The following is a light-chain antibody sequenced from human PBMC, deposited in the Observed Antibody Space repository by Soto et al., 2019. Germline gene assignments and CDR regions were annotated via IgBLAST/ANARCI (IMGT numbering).Light chain of an antibody. V-gene: IGKV1-8*01. CDR3: QQYSSHSGT. CDR1: QGISSY. CDR2: AAS. Sequence: AIRMTQSPSSFSASTGDRVTITCRASQGISSYLAWYQQKPGKAPKLLIYAASTLQSGVPSRFSGSGSGTDFTLTISCLQSEDFATYYCQQYSSHSGTFGQGTKLEVK. J-gene: IGKJ2*01.